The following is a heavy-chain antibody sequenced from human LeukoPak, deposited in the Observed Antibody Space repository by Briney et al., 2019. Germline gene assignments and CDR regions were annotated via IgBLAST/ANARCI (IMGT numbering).Heavy chain of an antibody. CDR2: INPNSGGT. Sequence: ASVKVSCKASGYTFTDYYIHWVRQAPGQGLERMGWINPNSGGTNFAERFQGRVTMTRDTSISTAYMELSGLRSDDTAVYYCARDFTGGYFDYWGQGTLDTVSS. CDR3: ARDFTGGYFDY. CDR1: GYTFTDYY. J-gene: IGHJ4*02. V-gene: IGHV1-2*02. D-gene: IGHD2-8*02.